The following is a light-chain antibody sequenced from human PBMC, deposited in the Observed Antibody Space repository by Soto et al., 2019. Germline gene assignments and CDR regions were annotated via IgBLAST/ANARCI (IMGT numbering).Light chain of an antibody. Sequence: EIVLTQSPGTLSLSPGERATLSCRASQSVRSSYLAWYQQQPGQAPSLLIYDASSRATGIPDRFSGSGSGTDFTLTISRLEPEDFAVYYCQQYGSSPWTFGQGTKVEI. CDR1: QSVRSSY. CDR2: DAS. J-gene: IGKJ1*01. CDR3: QQYGSSPWT. V-gene: IGKV3-20*01.